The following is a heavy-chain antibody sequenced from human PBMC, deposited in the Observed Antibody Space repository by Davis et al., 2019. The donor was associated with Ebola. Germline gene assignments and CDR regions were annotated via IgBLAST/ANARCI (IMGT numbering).Heavy chain of an antibody. CDR1: GFTFSTYS. Sequence: GESLKISCAASGFTFSTYSMNWVRQAPGKGLEWVSFISRSNSYIYYADSVKGRFTIFRDDSKNMVFLQMNSLRVEDTATYYCAKGRWSGYWGYFESWGQGALVSVSS. CDR3: AKGRWSGYWGYFES. V-gene: IGHV3-21*04. CDR2: ISRSNSYI. J-gene: IGHJ4*02. D-gene: IGHD3-3*01.